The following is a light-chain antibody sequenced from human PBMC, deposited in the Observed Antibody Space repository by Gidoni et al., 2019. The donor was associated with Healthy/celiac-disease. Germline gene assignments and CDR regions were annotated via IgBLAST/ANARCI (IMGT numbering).Light chain of an antibody. Sequence: DIHMTQSPSSLSASVGDRVTITCRASQSISSYLNWYQQKPGKAPKLLIYDESSLQSGVPSRFSGSGAGTDFTLTISSLQPEDFATYDCQQSYSTPQTFGQGTKLEIK. V-gene: IGKV1-39*01. CDR2: DES. CDR3: QQSYSTPQT. CDR1: QSISSY. J-gene: IGKJ2*01.